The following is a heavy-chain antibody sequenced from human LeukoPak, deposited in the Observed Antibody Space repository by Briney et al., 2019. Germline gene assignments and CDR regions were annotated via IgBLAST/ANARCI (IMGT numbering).Heavy chain of an antibody. CDR3: WPQSTMVRGVDSFDP. V-gene: IGHV3-73*01. CDR2: IRSKANSYAT. CDR1: GFTFSGSA. Sequence: GGSLRLSCAASGFTFSGSAMHWVRQASGKGLEWVGRIRSKANSYATAYAASVKGRFTISRDDSKNTAYLQMNSLKTEDTAVYYCWPQSTMVRGVDSFDPWGQGTLVTVSS. J-gene: IGHJ5*02. D-gene: IGHD3-10*01.